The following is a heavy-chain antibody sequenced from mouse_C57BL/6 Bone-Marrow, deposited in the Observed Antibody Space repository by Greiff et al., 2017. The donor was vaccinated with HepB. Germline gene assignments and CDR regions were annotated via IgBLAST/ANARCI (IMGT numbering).Heavy chain of an antibody. Sequence: VQLQQSGTVLARPGASVKMSCKTSGYTFTSYWMHWVKQRPGQGLEWIGAIYPGDSDTSYNQKFKGKAKLTAVTSASTAYMELSSLTNEDSAVYYCTRRDYGSSYVAWFAYWGQGTLVTVSA. D-gene: IGHD1-1*01. V-gene: IGHV1-5*01. CDR2: IYPGDSDT. J-gene: IGHJ3*01. CDR1: GYTFTSYW. CDR3: TRRDYGSSYVAWFAY.